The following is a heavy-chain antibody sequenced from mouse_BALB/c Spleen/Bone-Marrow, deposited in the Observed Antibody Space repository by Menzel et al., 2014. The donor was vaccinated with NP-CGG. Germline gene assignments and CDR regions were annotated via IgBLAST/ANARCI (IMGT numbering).Heavy chain of an antibody. CDR2: INPGSGGV. V-gene: IGHV1-54*01. J-gene: IGHJ4*01. D-gene: IGHD2-4*01. CDR3: SRKITRYAVDY. CDR1: GYAFTNYW. Sequence: SGAELVRPGTSVKVSCKASGYAFTNYWIEWVKQRPGQGLEWIGVINPGSGGVKYNEKFKGKATLTADKSSSTAYIQLSSLTSDDSAVYFCSRKITRYAVDYWGQGTSVTVPS.